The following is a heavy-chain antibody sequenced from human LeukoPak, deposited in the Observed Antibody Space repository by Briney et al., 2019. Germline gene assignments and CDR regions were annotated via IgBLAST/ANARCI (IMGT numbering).Heavy chain of an antibody. CDR2: FDPEDVET. Sequence: EASVEVSCKVSGNTFTDLSMNWVRQAPGKGLEWMGGFDPEDVETIYAQKFQGRVTMTEDTSTETAYMELTSLRPEDTAVYYCATDFYRGRQFDYWGQGTLVTVSS. CDR1: GNTFTDLS. CDR3: ATDFYRGRQFDY. J-gene: IGHJ4*02. V-gene: IGHV1-24*01. D-gene: IGHD2/OR15-2a*01.